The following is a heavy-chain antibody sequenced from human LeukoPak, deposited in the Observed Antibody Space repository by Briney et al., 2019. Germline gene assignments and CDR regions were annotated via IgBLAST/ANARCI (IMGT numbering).Heavy chain of an antibody. D-gene: IGHD3-22*01. CDR1: GGSISSYY. J-gene: IGHJ4*02. CDR3: ARAYYYDSSGYHFDY. V-gene: IGHV4-4*07. Sequence: SETLSLTCTVSGGSISSYYWSWIRQLAGKGLEWIGRIYTSGSTNYNPSLKSRVTMSVDTSKNQFSLKLSSVTAADTAVYYCARAYYYDSSGYHFDYWGQGTLVTVSS. CDR2: IYTSGST.